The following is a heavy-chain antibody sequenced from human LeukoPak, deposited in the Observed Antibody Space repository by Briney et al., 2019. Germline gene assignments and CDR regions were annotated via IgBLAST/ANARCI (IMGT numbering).Heavy chain of an antibody. Sequence: PSETLSLTCAVYGGSFSGYYWSWIRQPPGKGLEWIGEINHSGSTNYNPSLKGRVTISVDTSKNQFSLKLSSVTAADTAVYYCARGRLVVVVVAATPYYFDYWGQGTLVTVSS. J-gene: IGHJ4*02. V-gene: IGHV4-34*01. CDR1: GGSFSGYY. CDR3: ARGRLVVVVVAATPYYFDY. D-gene: IGHD2-15*01. CDR2: INHSGST.